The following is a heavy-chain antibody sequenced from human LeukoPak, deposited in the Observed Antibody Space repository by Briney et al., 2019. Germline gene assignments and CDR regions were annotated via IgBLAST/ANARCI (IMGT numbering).Heavy chain of an antibody. CDR3: ARDYCSSTSCFGYYYGMDV. Sequence: GGSLRLSCAASGFTFSSYAMHWVRQAPGKGLEWVAVISYDGSNKYYADSVKGRFTISRDNSKNTLYLQMNSLRAEDTAVYYCARDYCSSTSCFGYYYGMDVWGQGTTVTVSS. V-gene: IGHV3-30-3*01. CDR2: ISYDGSNK. D-gene: IGHD2-2*01. CDR1: GFTFSSYA. J-gene: IGHJ6*02.